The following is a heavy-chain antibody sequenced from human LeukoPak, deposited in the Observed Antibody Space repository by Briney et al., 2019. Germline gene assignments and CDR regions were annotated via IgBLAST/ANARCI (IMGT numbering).Heavy chain of an antibody. D-gene: IGHD6-13*01. Sequence: GGSLRVSCAASGFTSSSYWMHWVRQALGKGLVWVSRINSDGGSTSYADSVKGRFTISRDNAKNTLYLQMNSLRAEDTAVYYCVHNTSRSSFDYWGQGTLVTVSS. CDR3: VHNTSRSSFDY. CDR2: INSDGGST. J-gene: IGHJ4*02. V-gene: IGHV3-74*01. CDR1: GFTSSSYW.